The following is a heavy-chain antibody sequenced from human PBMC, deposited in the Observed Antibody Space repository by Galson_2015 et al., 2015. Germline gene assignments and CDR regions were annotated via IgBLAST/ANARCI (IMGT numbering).Heavy chain of an antibody. D-gene: IGHD5/OR15-5a*01. Sequence: SLRLSCAGSGFNFDEYAMHWVRQAPGKGLEWVSGISRSSTGIGYAESVKGRFTISRDNARNSLYLQMNSLRAEDTALYYCAKGSAVSTIDGFDIRGQGTVVTVSS. V-gene: IGHV3-9*01. CDR3: AKGSAVSTIDGFDI. CDR1: GFNFDEYA. J-gene: IGHJ3*02. CDR2: ISRSSTGI.